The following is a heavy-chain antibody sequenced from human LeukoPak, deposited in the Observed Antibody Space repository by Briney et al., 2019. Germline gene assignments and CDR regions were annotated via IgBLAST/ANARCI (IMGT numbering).Heavy chain of an antibody. D-gene: IGHD2-21*01. CDR1: GFTFRSSA. Sequence: PGGSLRLSCAASGFTFRSSAMSWVRQAPEKGLEWVSSISGSGGSTYYADSVRGQFTISRDNYKNTLYLQLNSLRAEDTAIYYCAKGAIYDWFDPWGQGTLVTVSS. CDR3: AKGAIYDWFDP. V-gene: IGHV3-23*01. J-gene: IGHJ5*02. CDR2: ISGSGGST.